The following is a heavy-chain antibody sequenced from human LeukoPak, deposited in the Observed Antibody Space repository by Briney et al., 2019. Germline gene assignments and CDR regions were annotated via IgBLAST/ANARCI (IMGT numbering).Heavy chain of an antibody. Sequence: PSETLSLTCTVSGGSISSYYWSWIRQPAGKGLEWIGRIYTSGSTNYNPSLKSRVTMSVDTPKNQFSLKLSSVTAADTAVYHCAREGRFLEWFEADYYYYYMDVWGKGTTVTVSS. CDR1: GGSISSYY. CDR3: AREGRFLEWFEADYYYYYMDV. J-gene: IGHJ6*03. D-gene: IGHD3-3*01. V-gene: IGHV4-4*07. CDR2: IYTSGST.